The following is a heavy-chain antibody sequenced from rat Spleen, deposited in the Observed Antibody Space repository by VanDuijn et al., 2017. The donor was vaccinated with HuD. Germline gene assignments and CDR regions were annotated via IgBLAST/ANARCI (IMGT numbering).Heavy chain of an antibody. CDR1: GVTFSNDG. Sequence: EVQLVESGGDLVQPGRSLKLSCAASGVTFSNDGMAWVRQAPTKGLEWVATIRFDGSSTFYRDSVKGRFTISRDNAKNILFLQMDSLRSEDTATYYCARRGIAALGNWLGYWGQCTLVTVSS. CDR3: ARRGIAALGNWLGY. CDR2: IRFDGSST. D-gene: IGHD1-2*01. J-gene: IGHJ3*01. V-gene: IGHV5-29*01.